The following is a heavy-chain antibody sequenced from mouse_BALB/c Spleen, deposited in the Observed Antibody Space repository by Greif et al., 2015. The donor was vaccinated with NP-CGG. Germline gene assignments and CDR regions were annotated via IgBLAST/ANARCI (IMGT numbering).Heavy chain of an antibody. J-gene: IGHJ2*01. CDR1: GFAFSSYD. Sequence: EVKLMESGGGLVKPGGSLKLSCAASGFAFSSYDMSWVRQTPEKRLEWVATISSGGSYTYYPDSVKGRFTISRDNARNTLCLQMSSLRSEDTALYYCARHGPSSPFDYWGQGTTLTVSS. CDR3: ARHGPSSPFDY. V-gene: IGHV5-9*02. CDR2: ISSGGSYT. D-gene: IGHD1-1*01.